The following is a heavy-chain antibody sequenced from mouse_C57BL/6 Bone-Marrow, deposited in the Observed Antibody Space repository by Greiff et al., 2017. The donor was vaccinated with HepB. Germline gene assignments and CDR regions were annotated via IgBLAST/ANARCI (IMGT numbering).Heavy chain of an antibody. V-gene: IGHV5-15*01. CDR2: ISNLAYSI. Sequence: EVMLVESGGGLVQPGGSLKLSCAASGFTFSDYGMAWVRQAPRKGPEWVAFISNLAYSIYYADTVKGRFTISRENAKNTLYLEMSSLRSEDTSMYYCARNLLLRYDGAMDYWGQGTSVTVSS. CDR3: ARNLLLRYDGAMDY. CDR1: GFTFSDYG. J-gene: IGHJ4*01. D-gene: IGHD1-1*01.